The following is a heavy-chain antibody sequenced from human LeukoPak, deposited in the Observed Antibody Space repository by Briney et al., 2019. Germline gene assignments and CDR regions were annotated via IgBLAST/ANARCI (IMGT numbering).Heavy chain of an antibody. CDR1: GFTFSDDA. J-gene: IGHJ4*02. V-gene: IGHV3-49*04. Sequence: GRSLRLSCTVFGFTFSDDAMSWVRQAPGKGLERVGFIRSKAFGGTTQYAASVKGRFTISRDDSKSIAYLQMNSLKTEDTAVYYCANYDILTGYPGGYWGQGTLVTVSS. CDR3: ANYDILTGYPGGY. CDR2: IRSKAFGGTT. D-gene: IGHD3-9*01.